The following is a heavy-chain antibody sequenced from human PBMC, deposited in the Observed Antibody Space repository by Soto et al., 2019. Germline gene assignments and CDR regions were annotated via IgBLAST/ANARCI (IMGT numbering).Heavy chain of an antibody. D-gene: IGHD6-13*01. Sequence: QVQLQQWGAGLLKPSETLSLTCAVYGGSFSGYYWSWIRQPPGKGLEWIGEINHSGSTNYNPSLKSRVPISVDTSKNQFSLKLSSVTAADTAVYYCARGLPSSSVRYYYYGMDVWGQGTTVTVSS. V-gene: IGHV4-34*01. CDR2: INHSGST. J-gene: IGHJ6*02. CDR1: GGSFSGYY. CDR3: ARGLPSSSVRYYYYGMDV.